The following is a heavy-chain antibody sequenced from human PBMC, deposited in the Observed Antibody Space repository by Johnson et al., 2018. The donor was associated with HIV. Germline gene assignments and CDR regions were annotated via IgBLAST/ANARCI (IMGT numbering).Heavy chain of an antibody. Sequence: QVQLVESGGGLVKPGGSLRLSCAASGFTFSTYAMHWVRQAPGKGLEWVAIISYDGNNKYYADSVKGRFTISRDSSKNTLYLQMTSLRAEDTAVYYCAKSGFSGSYQGAYDIWGQGTMVTVSS. CDR3: AKSGFSGSYQGAYDI. CDR1: GFTFSTYA. V-gene: IGHV3-30-3*02. J-gene: IGHJ3*02. D-gene: IGHD1-26*01. CDR2: ISYDGNNK.